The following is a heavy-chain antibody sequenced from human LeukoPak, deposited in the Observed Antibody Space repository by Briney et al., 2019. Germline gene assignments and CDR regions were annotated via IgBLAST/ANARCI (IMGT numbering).Heavy chain of an antibody. J-gene: IGHJ5*02. V-gene: IGHV4-4*02. CDR2: IYHSGST. Sequence: SETLSLTCAVSGVSISSSNWWSWVRQPPGKGLEWIGYIYHSGSTYYNPSLKSRVTISVDRSKNQFSLKLSSVTAADTAVYYCARGGWNDPGRDWFDPWDQGTLVTVSS. CDR1: GVSISSSNW. D-gene: IGHD1-1*01. CDR3: ARGGWNDPGRDWFDP.